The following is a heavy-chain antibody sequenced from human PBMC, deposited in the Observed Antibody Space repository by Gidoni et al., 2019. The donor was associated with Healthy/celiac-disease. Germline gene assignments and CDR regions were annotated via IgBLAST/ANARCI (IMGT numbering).Heavy chain of an antibody. D-gene: IGHD6-13*01. CDR2: ISWNSGSI. CDR1: GFTFDDYA. J-gene: IGHJ5*02. CDR3: AKGSGIAAAGNLNNWFDP. Sequence: EVQLVESGGGLVQPGRYLRLSCAASGFTFDDYAMHWVRQAPGKGLEWVSGISWNSGSIGYADSVKGRFTISRDNARNSLYLQMNSLRAEDTALYYCAKGSGIAAAGNLNNWFDPWGQGTLVTVSS. V-gene: IGHV3-9*01.